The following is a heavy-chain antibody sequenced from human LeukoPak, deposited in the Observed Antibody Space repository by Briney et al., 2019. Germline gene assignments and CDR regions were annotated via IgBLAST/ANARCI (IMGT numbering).Heavy chain of an antibody. V-gene: IGHV4-34*01. Sequence: KTSETLSLTCAVYGGSFSGYYWSWIRQPPGKGLEWIGEINHSGSTNYNPSLKSRVTISVDTSKNQFSLKLSSVTAADTAVYYCARRQFYYDILTGYSGYYYYGMDVWGQGTTVTVSS. D-gene: IGHD3-9*01. J-gene: IGHJ6*02. CDR1: GGSFSGYY. CDR3: ARRQFYYDILTGYSGYYYYGMDV. CDR2: INHSGST.